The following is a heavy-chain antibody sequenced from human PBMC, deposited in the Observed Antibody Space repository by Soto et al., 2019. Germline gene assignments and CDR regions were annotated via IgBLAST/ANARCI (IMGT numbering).Heavy chain of an antibody. CDR3: ASLEYSSSSFGARRLFVDY. J-gene: IGHJ4*02. V-gene: IGHV1-69*13. CDR2: IIPIFGTA. D-gene: IGHD6-6*01. CDR1: GGTFSSYA. Sequence: ASVKVSCKASGGTFSSYAISWVRQAPGQGLEWMGGIIPIFGTANYAQKFQGRVTITADESTSTAYMELSSLRSEDTAVYYCASLEYSSSSFGARRLFVDYWGQGTLVTVSS.